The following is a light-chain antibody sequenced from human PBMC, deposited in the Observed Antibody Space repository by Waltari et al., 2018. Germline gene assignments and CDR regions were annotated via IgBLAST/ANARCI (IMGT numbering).Light chain of an antibody. Sequence: EIVLTQSPATLSLSPGERATLSCRPSQSVSSYLAWYQQKPGQAPRLLIYDASNRATGIPARFSGSGSGTDFTLTISSLEPEDFAVYYCQQRSNWRRTFGQGTKLEIK. CDR1: QSVSSY. CDR2: DAS. V-gene: IGKV3-11*01. CDR3: QQRSNWRRT. J-gene: IGKJ2*01.